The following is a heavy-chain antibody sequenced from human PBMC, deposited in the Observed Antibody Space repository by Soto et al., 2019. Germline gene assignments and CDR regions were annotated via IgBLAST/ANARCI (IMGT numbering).Heavy chain of an antibody. CDR3: ASDSYGSLGLDY. J-gene: IGHJ4*02. V-gene: IGHV4-31*03. CDR1: GGSISSSSYY. Sequence: TSETLSLTCTVSGGSISSSSYYWGWIRQPPGKGLEWIGYIYYSGSTYYNPSLKSRVTISVDTSKNQFSLKLSSVTAADTAVYYCASDSYGSLGLDYWGQGTLVTVSS. D-gene: IGHD5-18*01. CDR2: IYYSGST.